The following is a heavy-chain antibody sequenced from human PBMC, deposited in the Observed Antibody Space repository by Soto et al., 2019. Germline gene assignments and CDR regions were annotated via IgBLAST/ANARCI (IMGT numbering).Heavy chain of an antibody. J-gene: IGHJ4*02. V-gene: IGHV1-69*13. D-gene: IGHD2-15*01. CDR3: ARESCSGGSCYSGY. CDR2: IIPIFGTA. Sequence: ASVKVSCKASGGTFSSYAISWVRQAPGQGLEWMGGIIPIFGTANYAQKFQGRVTITADESTSTAYMELSSLRSEDTAVYYCARESCSGGSCYSGYWGQGTLVTVSS. CDR1: GGTFSSYA.